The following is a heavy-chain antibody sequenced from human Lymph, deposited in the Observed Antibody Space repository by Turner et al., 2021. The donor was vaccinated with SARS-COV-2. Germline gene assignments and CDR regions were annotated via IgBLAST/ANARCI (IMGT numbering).Heavy chain of an antibody. CDR1: GGSISSANYY. D-gene: IGHD4-17*01. CDR3: SIQLYLRWWFDP. CDR2: IYYSGST. Sequence: LQLQESGTGLVTPSETMSLTCTVSGGSISSANYYWGWIRKPPGKGLEWIGSIYYSGSTYYNPSLKSRITIFVDTSKNQFSLKLSSVTAADTAVYYCSIQLYLRWWFDPWGQGTLVTVSS. V-gene: IGHV4-39*01. J-gene: IGHJ5*02.